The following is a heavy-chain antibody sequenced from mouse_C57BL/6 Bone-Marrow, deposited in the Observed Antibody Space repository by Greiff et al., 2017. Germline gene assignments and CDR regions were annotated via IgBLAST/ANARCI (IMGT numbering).Heavy chain of an antibody. Sequence: VQLQQPGAELVKPGASVKMSCKASGYTFPSYWITWVKQRPGQGLEWIGDIYPGSGSTNYNEKFKSKATLTVDTSSSTAYMQLSSLTSEDSAVYYCAREAYGSSYDFDYWGQGTTLTVSS. CDR2: IYPGSGST. CDR3: AREAYGSSYDFDY. D-gene: IGHD1-1*01. CDR1: GYTFPSYW. J-gene: IGHJ2*01. V-gene: IGHV1-55*01.